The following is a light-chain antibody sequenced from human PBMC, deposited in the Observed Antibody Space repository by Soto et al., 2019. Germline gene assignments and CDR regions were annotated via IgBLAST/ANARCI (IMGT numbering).Light chain of an antibody. CDR1: QGISSY. J-gene: IGKJ5*01. V-gene: IGKV1-9*01. Sequence: DIQLTQSPSFLSASVGDRVTMTCRSSQGISSYLAWYQQKPGKAPKLLIYAASTLQSGVPSRFSGSGSGTEFTLTISSLQPEDFATYYCQHLNSYLPITFGQGTRLEIK. CDR2: AAS. CDR3: QHLNSYLPIT.